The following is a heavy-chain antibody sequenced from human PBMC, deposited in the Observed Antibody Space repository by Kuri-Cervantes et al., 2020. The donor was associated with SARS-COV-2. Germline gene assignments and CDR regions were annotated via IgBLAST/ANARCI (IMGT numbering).Heavy chain of an antibody. J-gene: IGHJ3*02. D-gene: IGHD3-22*01. CDR2: ISGSGGST. CDR1: GFTFSSCA. V-gene: IGHV3-23*01. Sequence: GESLKISCAASGFTFSSCAMSWVRQAPGKGLEWVSAISGSGGSTYYADSVKGRFTISRDNSKNTLHLQMNSLRAEDTAVYYCAREGSSYDSSGYDAFDIWGQGTMVTVSS. CDR3: AREGSSYDSSGYDAFDI.